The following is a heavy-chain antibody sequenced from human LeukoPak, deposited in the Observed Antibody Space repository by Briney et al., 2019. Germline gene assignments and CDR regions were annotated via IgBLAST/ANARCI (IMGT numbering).Heavy chain of an antibody. J-gene: IGHJ4*02. V-gene: IGHV4-38-2*02. CDR2: IYHSGST. CDR3: ARVAMISYSSSWYEY. CDR1: GYSISNGYN. D-gene: IGHD6-13*01. Sequence: SETLSLTCTVAGYSISNGYNWGWIRQPPGKGLEWIGNIYHSGSTYYNPSLKSRVTISVDTSKNQFSLKLSSMTAADTAVYFCARVAMISYSSSWYEYWGQGTLVTVSS.